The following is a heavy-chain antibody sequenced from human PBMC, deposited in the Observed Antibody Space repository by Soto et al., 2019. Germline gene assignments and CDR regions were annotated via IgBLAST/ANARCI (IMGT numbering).Heavy chain of an antibody. CDR3: AKVAPFTIFGVVPYYFDY. CDR2: ISGSGGST. Sequence: LRLSCAASGFTFSSYAMSWVRQAPGKGLEWVSAISGSGGSTYYADSVKGRFTISRDNSKNTLYLQMNSLRAEDTAVYYCAKVAPFTIFGVVPYYFDYWGQGTLVTVSS. V-gene: IGHV3-23*01. D-gene: IGHD3-3*01. J-gene: IGHJ4*02. CDR1: GFTFSSYA.